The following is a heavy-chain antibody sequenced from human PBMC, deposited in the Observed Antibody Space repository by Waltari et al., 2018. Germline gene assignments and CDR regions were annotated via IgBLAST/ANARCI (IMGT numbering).Heavy chain of an antibody. CDR3: ARDWGQEFDY. V-gene: IGHV1-2*02. D-gene: IGHD3-16*01. CDR2: INPNSGGT. CDR1: GYTFTGDG. Sequence: QVKLGRPGAEVKKPGASVEVSCTASGYTFTGDGMHWVRQAPGQGLEWMGWINPNSGGTNYAQKFQGRVTMTRDTSISTAYMELSRLRSDDTAVYYCARDWGQEFDYWGQGTLVTVSS. J-gene: IGHJ4*02.